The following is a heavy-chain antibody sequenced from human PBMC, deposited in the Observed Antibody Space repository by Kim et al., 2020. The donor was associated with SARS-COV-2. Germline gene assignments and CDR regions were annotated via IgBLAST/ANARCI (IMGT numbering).Heavy chain of an antibody. V-gene: IGHV3-30*18. D-gene: IGHD1-26*01. CDR1: GFTFSSYG. J-gene: IGHJ4*02. CDR3: AKGGGSYDY. CDR2: ISYDGSNK. Sequence: GGSLRLSCAASGFTFSSYGMHWVRQAPGKGLEWVAVISYDGSNKYYADSVKGRFTISRDNSKNTLYLQMNSLRAEDTAVYYCAKGGGSYDYWGQGTLVTVSS.